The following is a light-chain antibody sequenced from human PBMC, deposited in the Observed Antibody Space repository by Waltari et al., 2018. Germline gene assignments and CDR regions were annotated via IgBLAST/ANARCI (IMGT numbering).Light chain of an antibody. CDR3: QTWGTGIQV. CDR1: GEYSAYA. Sequence: LVLTQSPSASASLGASVKLTCSLPGEYSAYAIAWHQQQPLKGPRYLMTVNSDGSHKKGDGISELFSVSISYLDRYLIISRLQSDDEADYFCQTWGTGIQVFGSGTKLTVL. CDR2: VNSDGSH. J-gene: IGLJ3*02. V-gene: IGLV4-69*01.